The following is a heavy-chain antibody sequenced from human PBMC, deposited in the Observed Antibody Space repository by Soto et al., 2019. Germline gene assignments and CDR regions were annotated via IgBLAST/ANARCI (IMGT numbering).Heavy chain of an antibody. CDR1: GGSISSGGYY. CDR2: ICYSGST. J-gene: IGHJ4*02. Sequence: QVQLQESGPGLVKPSQTLSLTCTVSGGSISSGGYYWSWIRQHPGKGLEWIGYICYSGSTYYNPSLKSRVTISVDTSKNQFSLKLSSVTAADTAVYYCARESCSGGSCYSRARDYWGQGTLVTVSS. V-gene: IGHV4-31*03. D-gene: IGHD2-15*01. CDR3: ARESCSGGSCYSRARDY.